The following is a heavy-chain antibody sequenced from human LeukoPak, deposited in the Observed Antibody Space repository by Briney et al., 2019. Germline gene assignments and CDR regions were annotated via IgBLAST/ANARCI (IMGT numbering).Heavy chain of an antibody. CDR1: GGSFSGYY. Sequence: SETLSLTCAVYGGSFSGYYWSWIRQPPGKGLEWIGEINHSGSTNYNPSLKSRVTLSVDTSKNQFSLKLSSVTAADTAVYYCARRYFDYWGQGTLVTVSS. CDR3: ARRYFDY. V-gene: IGHV4-34*01. CDR2: INHSGST. J-gene: IGHJ4*02.